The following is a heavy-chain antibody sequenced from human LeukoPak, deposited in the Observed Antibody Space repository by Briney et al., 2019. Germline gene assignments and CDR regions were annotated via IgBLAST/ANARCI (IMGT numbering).Heavy chain of an antibody. V-gene: IGHV3-33*01. CDR3: ARGGCSSTSCYNYFDY. D-gene: IGHD2-2*02. Sequence: GGSLRLSCAASGFTFSSYGMHWVSQAPGKGLEWVVVIWYDGSNKYYADSVKGRFTISRDNSKNTLYLQMNSLRAEDTAVYYCARGGCSSTSCYNYFDYWGQGTLVTVSS. CDR2: IWYDGSNK. J-gene: IGHJ4*02. CDR1: GFTFSSYG.